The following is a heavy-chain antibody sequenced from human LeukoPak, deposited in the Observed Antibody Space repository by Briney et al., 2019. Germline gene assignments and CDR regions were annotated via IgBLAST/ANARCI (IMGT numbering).Heavy chain of an antibody. CDR3: ASNPSYSSSWNPAHFDY. D-gene: IGHD6-13*01. Sequence: GGSLRLSCAASGFTFSSYSMNWVRQAPGKGLEWVSSISSSSSYIYYADSVKGRFTISRDNAKNSLYLQMNSLRAEDTAVYYCASNPSYSSSWNPAHFDYWGQGTLVTVSS. V-gene: IGHV3-21*04. CDR1: GFTFSSYS. J-gene: IGHJ4*02. CDR2: ISSSSSYI.